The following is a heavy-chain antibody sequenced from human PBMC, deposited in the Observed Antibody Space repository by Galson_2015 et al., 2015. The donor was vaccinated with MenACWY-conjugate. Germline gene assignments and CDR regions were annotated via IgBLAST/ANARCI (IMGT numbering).Heavy chain of an antibody. Sequence: SLRLSCAASGFTFSSYAMNWVRQAPGKGLEWVSTISGSGGSTYYADSGQGRVSISSDNSKNTLSLQMNTLRGEDSAVYYCAKDDNYGDFGDFDYWGQGTLVTVSS. CDR1: GFTFSSYA. D-gene: IGHD4-17*01. J-gene: IGHJ4*02. CDR3: AKDDNYGDFGDFDY. CDR2: ISGSGGST. V-gene: IGHV3-23*01.